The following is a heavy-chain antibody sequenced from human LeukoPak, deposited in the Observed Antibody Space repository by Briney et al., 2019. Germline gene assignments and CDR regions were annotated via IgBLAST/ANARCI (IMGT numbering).Heavy chain of an antibody. Sequence: GASVKVSCKASGYTFTSYYMHWVRQAPGQGLEWMGWINPNSGGTNYAQKFQGRVTMTRDTSISTAYMELSRLRSDDTAVYYCARAAAGTGGYFDYWGQGTLVTVSS. CDR3: ARAAAGTGGYFDY. CDR1: GYTFTSYY. V-gene: IGHV1-2*02. CDR2: INPNSGGT. J-gene: IGHJ4*02. D-gene: IGHD6-13*01.